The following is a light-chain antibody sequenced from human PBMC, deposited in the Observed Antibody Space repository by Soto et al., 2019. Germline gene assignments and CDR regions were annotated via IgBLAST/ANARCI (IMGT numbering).Light chain of an antibody. CDR3: MQRIEFPWT. J-gene: IGKJ1*01. V-gene: IGKV2-40*01. CDR1: QSLLDSDDGNTY. Sequence: DIVMTQTPLSLPVTPGEPASISCRSSQSLLDSDDGNTYLDWYLQKPGQSPQLLIYTLSYLASGVPDRFSGSGSGTDFTLKISRVEAEDVGVYYCMQRIEFPWTFGQGTKVEIK. CDR2: TLS.